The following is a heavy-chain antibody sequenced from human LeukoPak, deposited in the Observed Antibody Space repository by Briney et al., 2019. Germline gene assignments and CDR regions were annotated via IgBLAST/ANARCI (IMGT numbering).Heavy chain of an antibody. Sequence: SETLSLTCTVSGGSISSGDYYWSWIRQPPGKGLEWIGYIYYSGSTYYNPSLKSRVTISVDTSKNQFSLKLSSVTAADTAVYYCARESRTPDAFDIWGQGTMVTVSS. D-gene: IGHD1-14*01. CDR3: ARESRTPDAFDI. V-gene: IGHV4-30-4*01. J-gene: IGHJ3*02. CDR1: GGSISSGDYY. CDR2: IYYSGST.